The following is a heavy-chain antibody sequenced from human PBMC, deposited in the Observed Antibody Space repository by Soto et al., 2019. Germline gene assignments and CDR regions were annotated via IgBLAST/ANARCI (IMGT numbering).Heavy chain of an antibody. J-gene: IGHJ6*02. CDR1: GFPFRNSA. V-gene: IGHV3-13*05. CDR2: ISAAGDP. CDR3: ARTDRDFYGLDV. Sequence: EVQLVESGGGLVQPGGSLSLSCEASGFPFRNSAMHWVRQGTGKGLEWVSGISAAGDPDYADSVEGRFTISRENAQNSFFLQMNSLRVGDTAVYYCARTDRDFYGLDVWGQGTTVIVSS.